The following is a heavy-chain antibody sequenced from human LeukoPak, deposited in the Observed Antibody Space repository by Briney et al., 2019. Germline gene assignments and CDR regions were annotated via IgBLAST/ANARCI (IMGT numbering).Heavy chain of an antibody. Sequence: GESLKISCQGSGYSFTSYWIGWVRQMPGKGLEWMGMIYPGDSDTRYSPSFQGQVTISADKSISTAYLQWSSLKASATAMYYCARRQMGATDAFDIWGQGTMVTVSS. CDR2: IYPGDSDT. J-gene: IGHJ3*02. CDR3: ARRQMGATDAFDI. CDR1: GYSFTSYW. V-gene: IGHV5-51*01. D-gene: IGHD1-26*01.